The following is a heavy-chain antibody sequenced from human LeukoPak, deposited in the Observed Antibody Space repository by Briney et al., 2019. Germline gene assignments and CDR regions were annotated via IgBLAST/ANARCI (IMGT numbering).Heavy chain of an antibody. D-gene: IGHD5-24*01. CDR3: ARGDGSTTTNYHY. J-gene: IGHJ4*02. Sequence: SETLSLTCTVSGGSISSGSYYWGWIRQPPGKGLEWIGSIYHSGSTYYNPSLKSRVTVSVDTSKNQFSLKLSSVTAADTAVYYCARGDGSTTTNYHYWGQGTLVTVSS. CDR1: GGSISSGSYY. CDR2: IYHSGST. V-gene: IGHV4-39*07.